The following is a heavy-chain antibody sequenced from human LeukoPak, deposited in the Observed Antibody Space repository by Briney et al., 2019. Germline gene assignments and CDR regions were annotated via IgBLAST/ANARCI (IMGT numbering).Heavy chain of an antibody. D-gene: IGHD3-22*01. J-gene: IGHJ5*02. CDR3: ARDYYDSSGYYSPFNWFDP. CDR2: INHSGST. V-gene: IGHV4-34*01. Sequence: SETLSLTCAVYGGSFSGYYWSWIRQPPGQGLEWIGEINHSGSTNYNPSLKSRVTISVDTSKNQFSLKLSSVTAADTAVYYCARDYYDSSGYYSPFNWFDPWGQGTLVTVSS. CDR1: GGSFSGYY.